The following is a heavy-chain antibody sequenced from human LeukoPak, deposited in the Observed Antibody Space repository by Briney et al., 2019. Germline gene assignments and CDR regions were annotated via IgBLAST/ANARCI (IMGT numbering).Heavy chain of an antibody. CDR2: INAGGGRT. V-gene: IGHV1-46*01. J-gene: IGHJ6*02. D-gene: IGHD5-18*01. Sequence: ASVKVSCKASGYTFTNYYVHWVRQAPGQGLQWVGIINAGGGRTSYAQKFQGRVTVTRDTSTSTVYMELSSLTYEDTALYYCARGYNCGWGTYYYYGMDVWGQGTAVTVSS. CDR3: ARGYNCGWGTYYYYGMDV. CDR1: GYTFTNYY.